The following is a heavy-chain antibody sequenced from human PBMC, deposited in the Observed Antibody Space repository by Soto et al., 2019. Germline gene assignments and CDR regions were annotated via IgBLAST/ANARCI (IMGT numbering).Heavy chain of an antibody. CDR2: IYSGGST. J-gene: IGHJ3*02. CDR1: GFTFSSYW. CDR3: ARALYSGYDPDASDI. D-gene: IGHD5-12*01. V-gene: IGHV3-66*01. Sequence: GGSLRLSCAASGFTFSSYWMHWSRQAPGKGLEWVSVIYSGGSTYYADSVKGRFTISRDNSKNTLYLQMNSLRAEDTAVYYCARALYSGYDPDASDIWGQGTMVTVSS.